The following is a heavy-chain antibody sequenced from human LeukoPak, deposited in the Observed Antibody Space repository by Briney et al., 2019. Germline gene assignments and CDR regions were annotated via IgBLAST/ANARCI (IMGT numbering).Heavy chain of an antibody. J-gene: IGHJ5*02. CDR1: GASISGSH. V-gene: IGHV4-59*01. Sequence: PSETLSLTCNVSGASISGSHWSWIRQSPGKGLEWIGHISTTGSTYYIASLRSRVLISRDESKNQLSLRLTSVIAADTAIYYCARRGWSGPSTWFDPWGQGTLATVSS. CDR3: ARRGWSGPSTWFDP. CDR2: ISTTGST. D-gene: IGHD6-25*01.